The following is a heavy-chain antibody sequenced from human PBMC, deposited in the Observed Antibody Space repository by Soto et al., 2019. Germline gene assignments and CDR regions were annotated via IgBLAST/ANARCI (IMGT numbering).Heavy chain of an antibody. D-gene: IGHD1-7*01. V-gene: IGHV4-61*01. CDR3: ARDRITGTTGYYGMDV. CDR2: IYYSGST. CDR1: GGSVSSGSYY. J-gene: IGHJ6*02. Sequence: SETRSLTCTVSGGSVSSGSYYWSWIRQPPGKGLEWIGYIYYSGSTNYNPSLKSRVTISVDTSKNQFSLKLSSVTAADTAVYYCARDRITGTTGYYGMDVWGQGTTVTVSS.